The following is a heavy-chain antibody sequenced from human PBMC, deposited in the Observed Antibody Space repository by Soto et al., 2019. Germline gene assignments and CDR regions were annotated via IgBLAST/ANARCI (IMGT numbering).Heavy chain of an antibody. V-gene: IGHV4-31*03. CDR3: ARGPASYDVLTGYYLHYYYGMDV. J-gene: IGHJ6*02. D-gene: IGHD3-9*01. CDR1: GGSISSGGYY. CDR2: IYYSGST. Sequence: SETLSLTCTVSGGSISSGGYYWSWIRQHPGKGLEWIGYIYYSGSTYYNPSLKSRVTISVDTSKNQFSLKLSSVTAADTAVYYCARGPASYDVLTGYYLHYYYGMDVWGQGTTVTVSS.